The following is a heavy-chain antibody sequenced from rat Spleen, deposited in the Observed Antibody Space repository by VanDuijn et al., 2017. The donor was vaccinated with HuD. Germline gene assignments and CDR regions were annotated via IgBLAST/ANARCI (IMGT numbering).Heavy chain of an antibody. CDR2: ISYDGRRI. CDR3: XXXGYXXXFXX. Sequence: EVQLVESDGGLVQPGRSLKLSCAASGFTFSAYYMAWVRQAPTKGLEWVATISYDGRRIYYRDSVKGRFTISRDNAKSSLYLQMDRLRSEDTAPYYCXXXGYXXXFXXXGQGVMXXVSS. CDR1: GFTFSAYY. J-gene: IGHJ2*01. D-gene: IGHD1-2*01. V-gene: IGHV5-29*01.